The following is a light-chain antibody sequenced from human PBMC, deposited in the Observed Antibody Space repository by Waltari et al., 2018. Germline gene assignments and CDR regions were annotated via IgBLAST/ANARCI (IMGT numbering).Light chain of an antibody. CDR2: GST. V-gene: IGLV1-40*01. CDR1: GPNIGAGYA. J-gene: IGLJ3*02. Sequence: QSVLPQPPSVSGAPGPRVTISSTGRGPNIGAGYAVHWYQQLPRAAPNLLIYGSTSRPLGVPDRFFGSTSGTSAFLAITGLQAEDEADYYCQSYDTTLSVVFGGGTKLTVL. CDR3: QSYDTTLSVV.